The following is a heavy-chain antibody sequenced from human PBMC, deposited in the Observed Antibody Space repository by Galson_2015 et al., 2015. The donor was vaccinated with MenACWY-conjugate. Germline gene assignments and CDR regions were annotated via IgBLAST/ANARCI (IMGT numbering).Heavy chain of an antibody. CDR2: IRGSGENT. V-gene: IGHV3-23*01. J-gene: IGHJ4*02. CDR3: AKNGNYFGMGFDY. Sequence: SLRLSCAASGFTFSSYTMSWVRQAPGKGLEWVSRIRGSGENTYYLDSVKGRFTVSRDNSHNTLYLQMNTLRSEDTASYYCAKNGNYFGMGFDYWGQGTLVT. D-gene: IGHD2/OR15-2a*01. CDR1: GFTFSSYT.